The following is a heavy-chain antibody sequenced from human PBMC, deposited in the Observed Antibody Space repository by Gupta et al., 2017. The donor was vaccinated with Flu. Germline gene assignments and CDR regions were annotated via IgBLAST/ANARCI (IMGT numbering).Heavy chain of an antibody. D-gene: IGHD6-6*01. J-gene: IGHJ5*02. CDR3: VKIGSVAARPIDT. CDR1: TFISSA. Sequence: TFISSAMSWARQAPGKGLDWVSGVSGSGVRTYYADSVKRRFTISRDNTKYTLSLQMTSLAGEDTAGYYCVKIGSVAARPIDTWGQGTLVTVSS. CDR2: VSGSGVRT. V-gene: IGHV3-23*01.